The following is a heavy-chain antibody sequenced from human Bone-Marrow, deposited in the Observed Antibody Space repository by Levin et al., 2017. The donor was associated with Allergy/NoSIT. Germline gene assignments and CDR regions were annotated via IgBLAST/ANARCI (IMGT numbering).Heavy chain of an antibody. Sequence: PGGSLRLSCAASGFTFSDYYMSWIRQAPGKGLEWVSYIGGSGGNIYYADSVKGRFTISRDNAKNSLYLQMNSLRAEDTAVYYCARLGYCSTTSCKGDWFDPWGQGTLVTVSS. D-gene: IGHD2-2*01. V-gene: IGHV3-11*01. CDR2: IGGSGGNI. J-gene: IGHJ5*02. CDR3: ARLGYCSTTSCKGDWFDP. CDR1: GFTFSDYY.